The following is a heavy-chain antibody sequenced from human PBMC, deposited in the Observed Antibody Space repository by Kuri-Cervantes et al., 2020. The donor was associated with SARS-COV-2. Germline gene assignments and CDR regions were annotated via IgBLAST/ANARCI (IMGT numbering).Heavy chain of an antibody. V-gene: IGHV4-34*01. CDR3: ARRGSDVVVPAAGNWFDP. Sequence: SETLSLTCAVYGGSFSGYYWSWIRQPPGKGLEWIGEINHSGSTNYNPSPKSRVTISVDTSKNQFSLKLSSVTAADTAVYYCARRGSDVVVPAAGNWFDPWGQGTLVTVSS. CDR2: INHSGST. CDR1: GGSFSGYY. D-gene: IGHD2-2*01. J-gene: IGHJ5*02.